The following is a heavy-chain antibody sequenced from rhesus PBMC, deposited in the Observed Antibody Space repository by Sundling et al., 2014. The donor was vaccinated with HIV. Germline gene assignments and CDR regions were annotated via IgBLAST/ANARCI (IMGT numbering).Heavy chain of an antibody. V-gene: IGHV4-165*01. CDR1: GASISGFS. J-gene: IGHJ4*01. CDR2: IGRYNLSS. D-gene: IGHD4-29*01. Sequence: QVQLQESGPGLVKPSETLSLTCAVSGASISGFSWSWIRQSPGKGLEWIGYIGRYNLSSDHNPSLESRVTLSTDTSKNQFSLKLTSVTAADTGVYYCARDLHGTTDYWGQGVLFTVSS. CDR3: ARDLHGTTDY.